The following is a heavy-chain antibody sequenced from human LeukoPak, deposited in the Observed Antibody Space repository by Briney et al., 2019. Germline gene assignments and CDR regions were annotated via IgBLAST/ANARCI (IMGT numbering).Heavy chain of an antibody. D-gene: IGHD5-24*01. CDR1: GGSISNSDSY. Sequence: PSQTLSLTCTVSGGSISNSDSYWSWLRQSPGKGLEWIGYIYYSGSTKYNPSLKSRVTISVDTSKNQFSLKLSSVTAADTAVYYCARGARAGYNLEPFDYWGQGTLVTVSS. CDR3: ARGARAGYNLEPFDY. J-gene: IGHJ4*02. CDR2: IYYSGST. V-gene: IGHV4-30-4*01.